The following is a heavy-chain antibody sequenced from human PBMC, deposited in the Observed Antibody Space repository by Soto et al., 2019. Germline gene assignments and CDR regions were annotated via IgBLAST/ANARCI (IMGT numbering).Heavy chain of an antibody. CDR2: VSPDGSNA. Sequence: QVQLVESGGVVVQPGRSLRLSCAASGSTFSSYDIHWVRQAPGKGLEWVAHVSPDGSNAFYADSVKGRFIISRDNAKNMVDLQMNSLRVEDTSVYQCARGPSHGAFAMWGQGTRVTVSS. J-gene: IGHJ3*02. V-gene: IGHV3-30-3*01. CDR1: GSTFSSYD. CDR3: ARGPSHGAFAM.